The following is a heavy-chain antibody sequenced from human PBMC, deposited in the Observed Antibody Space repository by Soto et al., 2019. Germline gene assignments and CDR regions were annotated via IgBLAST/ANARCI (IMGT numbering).Heavy chain of an antibody. Sequence: GGSLRLSCAASGFTFSSYGMHWVRQAPGKGLEWVAVISYDGSNKYYADSVKGRFTISRDNSKNTLYLQMNSLRAEDTAVYYCAKGGYYDILTRYHYWGQGTLVTVAS. J-gene: IGHJ4*02. D-gene: IGHD3-9*01. CDR2: ISYDGSNK. V-gene: IGHV3-30*18. CDR1: GFTFSSYG. CDR3: AKGGYYDILTRYHY.